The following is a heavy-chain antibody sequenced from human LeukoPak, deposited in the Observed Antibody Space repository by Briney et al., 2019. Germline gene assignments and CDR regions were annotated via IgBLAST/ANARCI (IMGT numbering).Heavy chain of an antibody. CDR1: GFTFSSYA. J-gene: IGHJ3*02. Sequence: GGSLRLSCAASGFTFSSYAMSWVRQAPGKGLEWVSAISGSGGSTYYADSVKGRFTISRDNSKNTLYLQMNNLRAEDTAVYYCAVYYGSVMGAFDIWGQGTMVTVSS. V-gene: IGHV3-23*01. D-gene: IGHD3-10*01. CDR3: AVYYGSVMGAFDI. CDR2: ISGSGGST.